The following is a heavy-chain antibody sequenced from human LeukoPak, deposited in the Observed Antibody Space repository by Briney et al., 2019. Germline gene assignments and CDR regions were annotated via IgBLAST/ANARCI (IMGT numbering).Heavy chain of an antibody. CDR2: VYHSGTT. CDR3: ARDAGTTMIKGGFDY. CDR1: NSSISSADY. V-gene: IGHV4-38-2*01. D-gene: IGHD3-16*01. J-gene: IGHJ4*02. Sequence: SETLSLTCAVSNSSISSADYWGWVRQSPGTGLEWIANVYHSGTTYYNPSLKSRVTISIDTSKKHFSLKLSSVTAAATAVYYCARDAGTTMIKGGFDYWGQGTLVTVSS.